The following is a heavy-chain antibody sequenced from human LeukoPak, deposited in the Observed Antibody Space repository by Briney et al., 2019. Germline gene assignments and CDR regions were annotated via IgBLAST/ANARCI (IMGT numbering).Heavy chain of an antibody. CDR3: AKDLWPNYYYYYGMDV. J-gene: IGHJ6*02. Sequence: GGSLRLSCAASGFTFSSYGMHWVRQAPGKGLEWVAVISYDGNDKYYADSVKGRFTISKDNSKNTLYLQMNSLRAEDTAIYYCAKDLWPNYYYYYGMDVWGLGTTVTVSS. V-gene: IGHV3-30*18. CDR2: ISYDGNDK. D-gene: IGHD2/OR15-2a*01. CDR1: GFTFSSYG.